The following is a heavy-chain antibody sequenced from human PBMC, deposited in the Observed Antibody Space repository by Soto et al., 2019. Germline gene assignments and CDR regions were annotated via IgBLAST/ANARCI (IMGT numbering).Heavy chain of an antibody. J-gene: IGHJ4*02. Sequence: QVQLQESGPGLVKPSQTLSLTCTVSGGSISSGGYYWSWIRQHPGKGLEWIGYIYYSGSTYYNPSLKGRISISADTSKKQFYLKLSSVTAADTAVYYCARGGSSSPYFDDWGQGTLVTVSS. D-gene: IGHD6-13*01. CDR3: ARGGSSSPYFDD. CDR1: GGSISSGGYY. V-gene: IGHV4-31*03. CDR2: IYYSGST.